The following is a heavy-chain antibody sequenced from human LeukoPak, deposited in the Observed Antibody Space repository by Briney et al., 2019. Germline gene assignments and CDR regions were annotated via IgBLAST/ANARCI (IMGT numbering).Heavy chain of an antibody. CDR3: AKALLLWFGELLYFDY. CDR2: ISGSGAST. V-gene: IGHV3-23*01. Sequence: GGSLRLSCLTSGFTFSTNAMSWVRQAPGKGLEWISGISGSGASTYYADSVTGRFTISRDNSRNTLYLQMNSLRAEDTAVYYCAKALLLWFGELLYFDYWGQGTLVTVSS. CDR1: GFTFSTNA. J-gene: IGHJ4*02. D-gene: IGHD3-10*01.